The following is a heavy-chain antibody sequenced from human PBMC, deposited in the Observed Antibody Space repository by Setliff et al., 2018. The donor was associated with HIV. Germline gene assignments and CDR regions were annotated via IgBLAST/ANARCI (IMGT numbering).Heavy chain of an antibody. V-gene: IGHV1-18*01. CDR1: GYTFTHYA. J-gene: IGHJ4*02. D-gene: IGHD5-12*01. Sequence: ASVKVSCKTSGYTFTHYAVSWVRQAPGQGLEWMGWISTYNGNTNYALKLQGRVTMTTDTSTSTAYMEMRSLRSDDTAVYYCARATLSGGGWLRPMPDFWGPGTLVTVSS. CDR3: ARATLSGGGWLRPMPDF. CDR2: ISTYNGNT.